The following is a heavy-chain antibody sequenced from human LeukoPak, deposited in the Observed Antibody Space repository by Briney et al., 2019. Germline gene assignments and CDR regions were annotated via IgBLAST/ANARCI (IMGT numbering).Heavy chain of an antibody. V-gene: IGHV3-15*01. CDR1: GFTFSNAW. J-gene: IGHJ6*03. Sequence: GGSLRLSSAASGFTFSNAWMSWVRQAPGKGLEWVGLIKSKTDGGTTDYAAPVKGRFTISRDDSKNTLYLQMNSLKTEDTAVYYCTGDTSGYYRVYYYMDVWGKGTTVTVSS. CDR2: IKSKTDGGTT. D-gene: IGHD3-22*01. CDR3: TGDTSGYYRVYYYMDV.